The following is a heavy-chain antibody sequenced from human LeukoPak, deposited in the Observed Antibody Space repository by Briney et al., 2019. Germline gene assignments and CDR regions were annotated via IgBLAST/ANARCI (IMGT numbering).Heavy chain of an antibody. CDR3: ATGTGFSSSWPFDY. Sequence: SETLSLTCTVSGGSISSYYWSWIRQPAGKGLEWIGHIYTSGSTNYNPSLKSRVTMSVDTSKNQFSLKLSSVTAADTAVYYCATGTGFSSSWPFDYRGQGTLVTVSS. J-gene: IGHJ4*02. CDR1: GGSISSYY. D-gene: IGHD6-13*01. V-gene: IGHV4-4*07. CDR2: IYTSGST.